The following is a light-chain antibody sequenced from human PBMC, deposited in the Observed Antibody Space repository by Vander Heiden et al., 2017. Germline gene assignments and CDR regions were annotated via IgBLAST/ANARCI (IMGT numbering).Light chain of an antibody. V-gene: IGLV4-69*01. J-gene: IGLJ2*01. CDR3: QTWDTGSVI. CDR2: VNSDGTH. CDR1: SGHRTYA. Sequence: ASLGASVTLTCILSSGHRTYAIAWHQQQPEKGPRYFMKVNSDGTHRKGDGIPDRFSGSSYGAARYLTISTLQSEDEAYYYCQTWDTGSVIIGGGTKLT.